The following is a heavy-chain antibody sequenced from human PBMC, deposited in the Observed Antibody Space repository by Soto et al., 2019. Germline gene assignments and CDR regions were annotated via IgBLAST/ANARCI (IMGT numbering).Heavy chain of an antibody. CDR2: INPNSGGT. V-gene: IGHV1-2*04. CDR1: GYTFTGYY. CDR3: ARGTHTYYDFWSGPIYYYYGMDV. D-gene: IGHD3-3*01. J-gene: IGHJ6*02. Sequence: ASVKVSCKASGYTFTGYYMHWVRQAPGQGLEWMGWINPNSGGTNYAQKFQGWVTITRDTSISTAYMELSRLRSDDTAVYYCARGTHTYYDFWSGPIYYYYGMDVWGQGTTVTVSS.